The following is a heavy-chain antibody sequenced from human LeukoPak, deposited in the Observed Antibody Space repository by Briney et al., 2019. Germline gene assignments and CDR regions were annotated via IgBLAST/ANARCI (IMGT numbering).Heavy chain of an antibody. CDR2: INSDGSST. CDR1: GFTFSSYW. Sequence: SGGSLRLSCAASGFTFSSYWMHWVRQAPGKGLVWVSRINSDGSSTSYADSVKGRFTISRDNAKNTLYLQMNSLRAEDTAVYYCAREGNFDWYVSGMDVWGQGTTVTVSS. D-gene: IGHD3-9*01. CDR3: AREGNFDWYVSGMDV. V-gene: IGHV3-74*01. J-gene: IGHJ6*02.